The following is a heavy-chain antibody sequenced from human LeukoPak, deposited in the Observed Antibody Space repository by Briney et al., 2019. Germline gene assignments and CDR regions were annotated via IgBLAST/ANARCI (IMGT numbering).Heavy chain of an antibody. Sequence: ETLSLTCTVSGYSISSGYYWGWIRQPPGKGLEWIGSIYHSGSTYYNPSLKSRVTISVDTSKNQFSLKLSSVTAADTAMYYCAICSSTRTHAFDIWGQGTMVTVSS. CDR1: GYSISSGYY. CDR3: AICSSTRTHAFDI. V-gene: IGHV4-38-2*02. D-gene: IGHD2-2*01. J-gene: IGHJ3*02. CDR2: IYHSGST.